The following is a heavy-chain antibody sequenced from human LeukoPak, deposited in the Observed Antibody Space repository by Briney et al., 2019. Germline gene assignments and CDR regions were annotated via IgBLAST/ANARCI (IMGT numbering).Heavy chain of an antibody. V-gene: IGHV3-11*01. J-gene: IGHJ4*02. CDR3: AAGRDIAVAGPGGYFDY. CDR1: GFTFSDYH. CDR2: ISPRGGSM. D-gene: IGHD6-19*01. Sequence: GGSLRLSCAASGFTFSDYHMNWIRQASGKGLEWVSYISPRGGSMYFADSVKGRFTISRDNAENSLFLQMNSLTADDTAVYYCAAGRDIAVAGPGGYFDYWGQGTLVTVSS.